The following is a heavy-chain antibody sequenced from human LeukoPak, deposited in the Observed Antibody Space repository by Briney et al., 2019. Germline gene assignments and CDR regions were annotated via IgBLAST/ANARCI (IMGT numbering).Heavy chain of an antibody. CDR3: ANGYSRKLDY. CDR1: GFTFSSYA. Sequence: GGSLRLSCAVSGFTFSSYAMSWVRQAPGKGLEWVSAISTSGGSTYYADSVKGRVTISRDNSKNTLYLQMNSLRAEDTAVYYCANGYSRKLDYWGQGTLVTVSS. J-gene: IGHJ4*02. D-gene: IGHD6-13*01. CDR2: ISTSGGST. V-gene: IGHV3-23*01.